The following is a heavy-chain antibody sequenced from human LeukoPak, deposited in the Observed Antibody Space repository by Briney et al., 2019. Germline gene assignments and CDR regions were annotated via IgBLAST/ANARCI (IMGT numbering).Heavy chain of an antibody. V-gene: IGHV4-31*11. J-gene: IGHJ4*02. Sequence: PSETLSLTCAVYGGSFSGYYWSWIRQHPGKGLEWIGYIYYSGSTYYNPSLKSRVTISVDTSKNQFSLKLSSVTAADTAVYYCARAAGRLFDYWGQGTLVTVSS. CDR3: ARAAGRLFDY. CDR1: GGSFSGYY. CDR2: IYYSGST.